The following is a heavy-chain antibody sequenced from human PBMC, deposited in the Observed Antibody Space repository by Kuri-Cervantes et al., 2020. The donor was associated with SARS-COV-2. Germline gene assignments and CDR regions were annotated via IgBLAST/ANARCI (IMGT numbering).Heavy chain of an antibody. J-gene: IGHJ6*02. V-gene: IGHV3-43D*04. CDR1: GFTFDDYA. CDR3: AKDEDYGYYYYGMDV. Sequence: GESLKISCAASGFTFDDYAMHWVRQAPGKGLEWVSLISWDGGSTYYADSVKGRFTISRDNSKNSLYLQMNGLRAEDTALYYCAKDEDYGYYYYGMDVWGQGTTVTVSS. CDR2: ISWDGGST. D-gene: IGHD4-17*01.